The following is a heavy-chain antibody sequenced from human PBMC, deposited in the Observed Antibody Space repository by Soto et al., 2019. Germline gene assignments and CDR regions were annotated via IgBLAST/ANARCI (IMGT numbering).Heavy chain of an antibody. J-gene: IGHJ4*02. Sequence: ASVKVSCKASGYTFSSYAMHWVRQAPGQRLEWMGWINAGYGNTKSSQKFQDRVTISRDTSASTAYMELTSLRSEDTAVYYCARDTGDGTFDFWGEGTLVTVYS. V-gene: IGHV1-3*01. CDR3: ARDTGDGTFDF. CDR1: GYTFSSYA. D-gene: IGHD7-27*01. CDR2: INAGYGNT.